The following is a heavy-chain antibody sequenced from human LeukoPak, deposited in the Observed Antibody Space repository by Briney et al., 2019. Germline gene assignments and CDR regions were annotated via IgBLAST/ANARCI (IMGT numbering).Heavy chain of an antibody. CDR3: TRDAYNFNDFDY. CDR2: VSSHGNDG. D-gene: IGHD5-24*01. Sequence: GGSLRLSCAVSEFTFSHFAMHWVRQAPGKGLEWVAVVSSHGNDGYYADSVKGRFSISRDNSKNTLYLQIDSLRAEDTAIYYCTRDAYNFNDFDYWGQGTLVTVSS. J-gene: IGHJ4*02. V-gene: IGHV3-30*01. CDR1: EFTFSHFA.